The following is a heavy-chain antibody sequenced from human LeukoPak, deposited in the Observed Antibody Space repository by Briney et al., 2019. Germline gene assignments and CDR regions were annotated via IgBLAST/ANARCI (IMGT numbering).Heavy chain of an antibody. J-gene: IGHJ4*02. V-gene: IGHV4-4*02. Sequence: PSETLSLTCAVSGASISSGHWWSWVRQPPGKGLEWIGEIFHSGSTNYNPSLKSRVTISVDKSKNQFSLNLNSVTAADTAVYYCAREVGGDYDALDYWGQGTLVTVSS. D-gene: IGHD4-17*01. CDR2: IFHSGST. CDR1: GASISSGHW. CDR3: AREVGGDYDALDY.